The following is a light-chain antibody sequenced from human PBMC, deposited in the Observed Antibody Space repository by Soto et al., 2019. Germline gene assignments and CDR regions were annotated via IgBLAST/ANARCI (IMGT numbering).Light chain of an antibody. Sequence: DIQMTQSPSTLSASVGDRVTITCRASQSISTWLAWYQQKPGKAPKLLIYGASSLESGVPSRFSGSGSGTEFTLTISSLQADDFAPYYCQQYNSYDMWSFGQGTKVDLK. CDR2: GAS. CDR1: QSISTW. V-gene: IGKV1-5*01. CDR3: QQYNSYDMWS. J-gene: IGKJ1*01.